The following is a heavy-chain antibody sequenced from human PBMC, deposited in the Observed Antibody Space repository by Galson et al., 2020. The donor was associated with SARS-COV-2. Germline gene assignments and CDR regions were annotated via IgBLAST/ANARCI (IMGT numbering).Heavy chain of an antibody. CDR2: IYAGGST. Sequence: SETLSLTCTVSGDSIRSGRSFWSWIRQPAGKGLEWIGRIYAGGSTNYNPSLKSRVTISRHTSKHQFFLNLTSATAADTAVYYCTRDRFGWSDYWGQGTLVTVSS. J-gene: IGHJ4*02. CDR3: TRDRFGWSDY. V-gene: IGHV4-61*02. D-gene: IGHD3-16*01. CDR1: GDSIRSGRSF.